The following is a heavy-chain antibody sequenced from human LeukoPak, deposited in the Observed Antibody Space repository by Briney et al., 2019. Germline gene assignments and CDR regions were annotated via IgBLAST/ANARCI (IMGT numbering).Heavy chain of an antibody. D-gene: IGHD2-15*01. Sequence: SETLSLTCTVSGGSISSSSYYWGWIRQPPGKGLEWIGNIYYTGSTYYNPSLKSRVTISVDTSKNQFSLKLSSVTAADTAVYYCARDFYCSGGSCYLFDYWGQGTLVTVSS. CDR2: IYYTGST. V-gene: IGHV4-39*07. J-gene: IGHJ4*02. CDR3: ARDFYCSGGSCYLFDY. CDR1: GGSISSSSYY.